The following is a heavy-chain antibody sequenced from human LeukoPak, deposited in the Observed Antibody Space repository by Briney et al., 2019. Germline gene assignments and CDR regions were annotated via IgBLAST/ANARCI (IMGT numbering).Heavy chain of an antibody. CDR1: GGYISSSSYY. J-gene: IGHJ4*02. D-gene: IGHD6-13*01. CDR3: ARTTRGGSDSWDPYYFDY. Sequence: SETLSLTCTVSGGYISSSSYYWGWIRPSPGKGLEWIGSVYYRGSTYYNPSLKSRVTISVDTSKNQFSLKLNSVTAADTAVYYCARTTRGGSDSWDPYYFDYWGQGTLVTVSS. V-gene: IGHV4-39*01. CDR2: VYYRGST.